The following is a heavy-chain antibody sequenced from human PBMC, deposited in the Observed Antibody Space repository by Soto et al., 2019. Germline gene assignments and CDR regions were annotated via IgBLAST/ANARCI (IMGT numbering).Heavy chain of an antibody. Sequence: GASVKVSCKASGGTFSSYAISWVRQAPGQGLEWMGGIIPIFGTANYAQKFQGRVTITADESTSTAYMELSSLRSEDTAVYYCARNRYCSGGSCYLYYYYYGMDVWGQGTTVTVSS. CDR3: ARNRYCSGGSCYLYYYYYGMDV. V-gene: IGHV1-69*13. J-gene: IGHJ6*02. D-gene: IGHD2-15*01. CDR2: IIPIFGTA. CDR1: GGTFSSYA.